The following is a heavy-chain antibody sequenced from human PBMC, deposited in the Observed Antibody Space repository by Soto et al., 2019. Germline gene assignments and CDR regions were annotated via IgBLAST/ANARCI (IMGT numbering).Heavy chain of an antibody. D-gene: IGHD1-26*01. CDR1: GGSVGSGSYY. V-gene: IGHV4-61*01. CDR2: IYYSGST. Sequence: ASETLSLTCTVSGGSVGSGSYYWSWIRQPPGKGLEWIGYIYYSGSTNYNPSLKSRVTISVDTYKNQFSLKLSSVTAADTAVYYCARDRYSGSYYVSSGFDPWGQGTLVTVSS. CDR3: ARDRYSGSYYVSSGFDP. J-gene: IGHJ5*02.